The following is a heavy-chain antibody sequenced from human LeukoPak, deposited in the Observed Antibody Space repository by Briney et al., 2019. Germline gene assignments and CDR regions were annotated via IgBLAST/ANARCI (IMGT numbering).Heavy chain of an antibody. J-gene: IGHJ4*02. CDR1: GFIFRSYE. CDR3: ARVIDSGWYAVDY. D-gene: IGHD6-19*01. CDR2: ISGSGKTV. V-gene: IGHV3-48*03. Sequence: GGSLRLSCAASGFIFRSYEMNWVRQAPGKGLEWISYISGSGKTVYYADSVKGRFTISRDNAKSSLYLQMNSLRAEDTAVYYCARVIDSGWYAVDYWGQGTLVTVSS.